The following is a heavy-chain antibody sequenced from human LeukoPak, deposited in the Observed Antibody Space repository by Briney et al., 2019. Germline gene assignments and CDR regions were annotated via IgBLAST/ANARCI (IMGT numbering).Heavy chain of an antibody. Sequence: ASVKVSCKASGGTFSSYAISWVRQAPGQGLEWMGRIIPILGIANYAQKFQGRVTITADKSTSTAYMELSSLRSEDTAVYYCARAPYYYDSSGYYYVNWGQGTLVTVSS. CDR3: ARAPYYYDSSGYYYVN. CDR1: GGTFSSYA. CDR2: IIPILGIA. J-gene: IGHJ4*02. D-gene: IGHD3-22*01. V-gene: IGHV1-69*04.